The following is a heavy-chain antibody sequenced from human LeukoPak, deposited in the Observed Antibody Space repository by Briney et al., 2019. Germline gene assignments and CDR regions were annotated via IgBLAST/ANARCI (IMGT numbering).Heavy chain of an antibody. CDR2: IIPIFGTA. CDR1: GGTFSSYA. V-gene: IGHV1-69*06. Sequence: SVKVSCKASGGTFSSYAISWVRQAPGQGLEWMGGIIPIFGTANYAQKFQGRVTMTEDTSTDTAYMELSSLRSEDTAVYYCATDRYGDYGMDVWGQGTTVTVSS. CDR3: ATDRYGDYGMDV. D-gene: IGHD4-17*01. J-gene: IGHJ6*02.